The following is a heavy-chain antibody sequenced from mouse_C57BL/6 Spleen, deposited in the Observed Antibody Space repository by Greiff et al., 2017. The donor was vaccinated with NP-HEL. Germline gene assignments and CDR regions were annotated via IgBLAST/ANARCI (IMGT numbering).Heavy chain of an antibody. CDR1: GYTFTSYW. Sequence: VQLQQPGAELVKPGASVKMSCKASGYTFTSYWITWVKQRPGQGLEWIGDIYPGSGSTNYNEKFKSKATLTVDTSSSTAYMQLSSLTSEDSAVYYCARGDHYYGSSYLDYWGQGTTLTVSS. D-gene: IGHD1-1*01. V-gene: IGHV1-55*01. J-gene: IGHJ2*01. CDR2: IYPGSGST. CDR3: ARGDHYYGSSYLDY.